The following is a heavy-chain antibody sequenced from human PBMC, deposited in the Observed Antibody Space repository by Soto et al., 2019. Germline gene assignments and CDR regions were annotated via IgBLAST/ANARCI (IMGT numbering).Heavy chain of an antibody. D-gene: IGHD3-22*01. CDR3: ARDRRRVVITNGDWFDP. CDR2: ISYDGSNK. CDR1: GFTFSSYA. V-gene: IGHV3-30-3*01. J-gene: IGHJ5*02. Sequence: PGGSLRLSCAASGFTFSSYAMHWVRQAPGKGLEWVAVISYDGSNKYYADSVKGRFTISRDNSKNTLYLQMNSLRAEDTAVYYCARDRRRVVITNGDWFDPWGQGTLVTVS.